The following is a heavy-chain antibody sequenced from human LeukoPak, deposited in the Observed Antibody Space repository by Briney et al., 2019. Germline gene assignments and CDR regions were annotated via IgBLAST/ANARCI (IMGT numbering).Heavy chain of an antibody. V-gene: IGHV3-74*01. CDR1: GFTFSSYW. J-gene: IGHJ4*02. CDR3: ARNIGSGYDFWRGYSLFDY. Sequence: GGSLRLSCAASGFTFSSYWMHWVRQAPGKGLVWVSRINSDGSSTSYADSVKGRFTISRDNAKNTLYLQMNSLRAEDTAVYYCARNIGSGYDFWRGYSLFDYWGQGTLVTVSS. D-gene: IGHD3-3*01. CDR2: INSDGSST.